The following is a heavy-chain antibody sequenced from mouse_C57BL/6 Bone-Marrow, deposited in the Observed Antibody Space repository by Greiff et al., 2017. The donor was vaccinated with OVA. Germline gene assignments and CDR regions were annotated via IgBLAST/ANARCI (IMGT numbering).Heavy chain of an antibody. CDR2: IDPENGDT. V-gene: IGHV14-4*01. CDR1: GFNIKDYY. J-gene: IGHJ3*01. Sequence: EVQLQQSGAELVRPGASVKLSCTASGFNIKDYYMHWVKQRPEQGLEWIGWIDPENGDTEYASKFQGKATITADTSSNTAYLQLSSLTSEDTAVYYCTTFDYDVWFAYWGQGTLVTVSA. D-gene: IGHD2-4*01. CDR3: TTFDYDVWFAY.